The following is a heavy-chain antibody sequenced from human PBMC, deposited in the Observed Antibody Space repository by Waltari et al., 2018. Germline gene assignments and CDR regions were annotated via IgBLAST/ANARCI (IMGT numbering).Heavy chain of an antibody. D-gene: IGHD1-26*01. CDR1: GYTFTDYY. CDR3: ATGKWELMGLGAFDI. Sequence: EVQLVQSGAEVKKPGATVKISCKASGYTFTDYYMHWVQQAPGKGLEWMGRVEPEEGETIYAEKFQGRVTITADTSTDTAYMELSSRRAEDTAVYDCATGKWELMGLGAFDIWGQGTMVIVSS. J-gene: IGHJ3*02. CDR2: VEPEEGET. V-gene: IGHV1-69-2*01.